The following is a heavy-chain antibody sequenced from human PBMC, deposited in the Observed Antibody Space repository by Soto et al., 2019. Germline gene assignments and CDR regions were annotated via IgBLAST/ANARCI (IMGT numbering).Heavy chain of an antibody. CDR3: ARVTSSLWGNWFDP. Sequence: PSETLSLTCAVSGGSISSGGYSWSWIRQPPGKGLEWIGYIYHSGSTYYNPSLKSRVTISVDRSKNQFSLKLSSVTAADTAVYYRARVTSSLWGNWFDPWGQGTMVTVSS. D-gene: IGHD2-2*01. V-gene: IGHV4-30-2*01. J-gene: IGHJ5*02. CDR1: GGSISSGGYS. CDR2: IYHSGST.